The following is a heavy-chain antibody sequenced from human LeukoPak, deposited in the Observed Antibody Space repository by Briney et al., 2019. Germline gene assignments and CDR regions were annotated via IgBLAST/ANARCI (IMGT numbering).Heavy chain of an antibody. CDR1: GGSFSGYY. D-gene: IGHD3-10*01. Sequence: SETLSLTCAVYGGSFSGYYWSWIRQPPGKGLEWIGEINHSGSTNYNPSLKSRVTISVDASKNQFSLKLSSVTAADTAVYYCARRGLWFGDLVYWGQGTLVTVSS. CDR2: INHSGST. V-gene: IGHV4-34*01. CDR3: ARRGLWFGDLVY. J-gene: IGHJ4*02.